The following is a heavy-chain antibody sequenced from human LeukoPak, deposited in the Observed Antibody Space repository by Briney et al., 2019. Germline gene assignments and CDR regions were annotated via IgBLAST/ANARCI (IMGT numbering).Heavy chain of an antibody. J-gene: IGHJ3*02. Sequence: GGSLRLSCAASGFTVSSNYMSWVRQAPGKGLEWVSVIYSGGSTYYADSVKGRFTISRDNSKNTLYLQMNSLRAEDTAVYYCASRYSSGSFDIWGQGTMVTVSS. V-gene: IGHV3-53*01. CDR1: GFTVSSNY. CDR3: ASRYSSGSFDI. CDR2: IYSGGST. D-gene: IGHD6-19*01.